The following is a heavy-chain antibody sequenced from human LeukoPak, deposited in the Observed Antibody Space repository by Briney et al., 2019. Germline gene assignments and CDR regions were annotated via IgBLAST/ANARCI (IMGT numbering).Heavy chain of an antibody. D-gene: IGHD3-10*01. V-gene: IGHV3-7*03. CDR3: AGALRLDYSSYYCMDV. J-gene: IGHJ6*03. CDR2: ITQDGSEK. Sequence: GGSLRLSCAASGFTFSSYWMSWVRQAPGKGLEWVANITQDGSEKYYVDSVKGRFTISRDNAKNSLFLQMNSLRAEDTAVYYCAGALRLDYSSYYCMDVWGKGTTVTVSS. CDR1: GFTFSSYW.